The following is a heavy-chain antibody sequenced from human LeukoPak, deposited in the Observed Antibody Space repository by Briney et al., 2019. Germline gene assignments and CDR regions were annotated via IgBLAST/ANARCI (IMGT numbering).Heavy chain of an antibody. J-gene: IGHJ4*02. D-gene: IGHD5-18*01. CDR2: IYTSGST. CDR3: ARPGYSYGYPREYVY. Sequence: SETLSLTCTVSGGSISSGSYYWSWIRQPAGKGLEWLGRIYTSGSTNYNPSLKSRVTISVDTSKNQFSLKLSSVTAADTAVYYCARPGYSYGYPREYVYWGQGTLVTVSS. CDR1: GGSISSGSYY. V-gene: IGHV4-61*02.